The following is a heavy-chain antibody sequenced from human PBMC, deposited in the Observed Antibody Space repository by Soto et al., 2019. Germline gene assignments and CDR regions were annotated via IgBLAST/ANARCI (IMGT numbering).Heavy chain of an antibody. Sequence: QVQLVQSGAEVKKPGPSVKVSSKAPGNTFSSYDITWAQRATGQGLEGMGWLNRNSGDTGYAQKFQGRVTLTRNTSINTAYIELSSLTSDDTAVYYCATSGGGWYLYWGQGTLVTVSS. CDR1: GNTFSSYD. CDR2: LNRNSGDT. CDR3: ATSGGGWYLY. D-gene: IGHD6-19*01. J-gene: IGHJ4*02. V-gene: IGHV1-8*01.